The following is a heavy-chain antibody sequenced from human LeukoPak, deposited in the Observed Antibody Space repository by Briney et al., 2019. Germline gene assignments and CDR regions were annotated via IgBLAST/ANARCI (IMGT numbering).Heavy chain of an antibody. CDR1: GFTFDDYA. J-gene: IGHJ3*02. Sequence: GGSLRLSCAASGFTFDDYAMHGVRQAPGKGLEWFSLISWDGGSTYYADSVKSRFTISRDSAKNSLFLQMNSLRAEDTALYYSVRDYQWAFDIWGQGTMVTVSS. CDR2: ISWDGGST. V-gene: IGHV3-43*02. CDR3: VRDYQWAFDI. D-gene: IGHD2-2*01.